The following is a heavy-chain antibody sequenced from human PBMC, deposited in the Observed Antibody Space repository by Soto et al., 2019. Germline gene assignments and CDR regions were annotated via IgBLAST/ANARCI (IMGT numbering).Heavy chain of an antibody. D-gene: IGHD3-10*01. CDR2: IYWAVNK. J-gene: IGHJ5*02. V-gene: IGHV2-5*02. CDR3: ARTYYYGQNWFDP. Sequence: QITLKESGPTLVKPTQTLTLTCTFSGFSLSTSGVGVGWIRQPPGKALEWLTLIYWAVNKPYSPSLKSRLTITKDPSKNPVVLTMTHMDPVDTASYYCARTYYYGQNWFDPWGQGTLVTVSS. CDR1: GFSLSTSGVG.